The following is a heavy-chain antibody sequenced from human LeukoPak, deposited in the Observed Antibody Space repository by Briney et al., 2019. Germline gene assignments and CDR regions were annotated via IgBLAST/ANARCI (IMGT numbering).Heavy chain of an antibody. Sequence: GGSLRLSCAASGFTFSSYSMNWVRQAPGKGLEWVSSISSSSSYIYYADSVKGRFTISRDNAKNSLYLQMNSLRAEDTAVYYCAGEYSSSSGVDYWGQGTLVTVSS. V-gene: IGHV3-21*04. CDR3: AGEYSSSSGVDY. D-gene: IGHD6-6*01. CDR1: GFTFSSYS. J-gene: IGHJ4*02. CDR2: ISSSSSYI.